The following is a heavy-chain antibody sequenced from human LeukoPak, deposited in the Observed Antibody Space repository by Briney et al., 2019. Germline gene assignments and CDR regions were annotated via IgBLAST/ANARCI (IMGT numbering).Heavy chain of an antibody. CDR1: GFTFSSYA. Sequence: AGGSLRLSCAASGFTFSSYAMSWVRQAPGKGLEWVSTITGSGATTNYADSVKGRFTISRDNSKNTLSLQGNSLSAEDTAVYYCAKGRYCDSTTCAYHGLDVWGQGTTVTVSS. CDR2: ITGSGATT. CDR3: AKGRYCDSTTCAYHGLDV. V-gene: IGHV3-23*01. D-gene: IGHD2-2*01. J-gene: IGHJ6*02.